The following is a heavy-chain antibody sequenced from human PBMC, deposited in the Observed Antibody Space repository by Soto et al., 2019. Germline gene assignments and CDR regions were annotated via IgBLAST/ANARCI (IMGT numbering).Heavy chain of an antibody. CDR2: ISGSGGST. J-gene: IGHJ6*02. CDR1: GFTFSDYA. CDR3: AKEGPYAGGYYYYGMDV. V-gene: IGHV3-23*01. Sequence: PGGSLRLSCAASGFTFSDYAMHWVRQAPGKGLEWVSAISGSGGSTYYADSVKGRFTISRDNSKNTLYLQMNSLRAEDTAVYYCAKEGPYAGGYYYYGMDVWGQGTTVTVSS. D-gene: IGHD3-10*01.